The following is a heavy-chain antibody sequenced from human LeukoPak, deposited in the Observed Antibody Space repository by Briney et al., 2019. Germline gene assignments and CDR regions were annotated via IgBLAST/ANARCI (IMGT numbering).Heavy chain of an antibody. CDR3: AKRVGTYRAFDR. V-gene: IGHV3-23*01. CDR2: ITNGGVTT. CDR1: GFTFSSYV. D-gene: IGHD3-10*01. J-gene: IGHJ3*02. Sequence: GGSLRLSCAASGFTFSSYVMEWVRQAPGKGLEWVSSITNGGVTTAYADSVKGRFTISRDNSKSTLYLQMNNLRVEDTAVYYCAKRVGTYRAFDRCGQGTMVTVSS.